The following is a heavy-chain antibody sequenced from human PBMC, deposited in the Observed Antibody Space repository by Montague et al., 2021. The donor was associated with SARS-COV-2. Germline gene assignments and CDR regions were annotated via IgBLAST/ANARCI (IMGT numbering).Heavy chain of an antibody. D-gene: IGHD2-2*01. J-gene: IGHJ4*02. V-gene: IGHV6-1*01. CDR2: TYFTSKWSS. Sequence: SAISGDSVSSTSAACNWIRQSPSRGLEWLGRTYFTSKWSSEYALSVKSRLIISPDTSKNQFSLRLMSVTPDDTAVYYCARAYCSSTSCYPVDYWSQGTLVTVSS. CDR3: ARAYCSSTSCYPVDY. CDR1: GDSVSSTSAA.